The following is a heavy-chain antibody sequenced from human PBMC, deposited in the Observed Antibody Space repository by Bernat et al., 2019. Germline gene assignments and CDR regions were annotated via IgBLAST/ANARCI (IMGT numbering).Heavy chain of an antibody. D-gene: IGHD3-16*02. V-gene: IGHV3-30*01. CDR3: ARSREGGAIMITFGGVIPGAFDI. J-gene: IGHJ3*02. CDR1: GFTFSSYA. CDR2: ISYDGSNK. Sequence: QVQLVESGGGVVQPGRSLRLSCAASGFTFSSYAMHWVRQAPGKGLEWVAVISYDGSNKYYADSVKGRFTISRDNSKNTLYLQMNSLRAEDTAVYYCARSREGGAIMITFGGVIPGAFDIWGQGTMVTVSS.